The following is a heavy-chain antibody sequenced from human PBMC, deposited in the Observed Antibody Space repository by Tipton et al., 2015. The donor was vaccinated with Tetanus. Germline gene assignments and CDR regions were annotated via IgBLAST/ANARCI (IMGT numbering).Heavy chain of an antibody. CDR3: VRGRGSGAQSFGFEH. CDR1: GVSIRSSTYF. Sequence: TLSLTCAVSGVSIRSSTYFWGWIRQPPGKGLEWIGHIFYTGSSHYNPSFESRVTISVDTSKNQFSLNLSSVTAADTGVYFCVRGRGSGAQSFGFEHWGRGTQVIVSS. J-gene: IGHJ4*02. D-gene: IGHD3-10*01. CDR2: IFYTGSS. V-gene: IGHV4-39*01.